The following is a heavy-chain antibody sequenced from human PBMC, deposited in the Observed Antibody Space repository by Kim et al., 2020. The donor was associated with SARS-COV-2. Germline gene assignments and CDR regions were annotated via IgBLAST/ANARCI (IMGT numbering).Heavy chain of an antibody. Sequence: GGSLRLSCAASGFTFSTYAMHWVRQAPGKGLEWVALIWYDGSNKYYADSVKGRFTISRDNSKNTLYLQMNSLRAEDTAVYYCARGGWLKPFDYWGQGTLVTVSS. CDR2: IWYDGSNK. J-gene: IGHJ4*02. V-gene: IGHV3-33*01. D-gene: IGHD3-16*01. CDR1: GFTFSTYA. CDR3: ARGGWLKPFDY.